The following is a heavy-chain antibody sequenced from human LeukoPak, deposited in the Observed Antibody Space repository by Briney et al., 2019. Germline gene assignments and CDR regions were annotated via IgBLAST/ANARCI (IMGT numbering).Heavy chain of an antibody. D-gene: IGHD2-2*02. Sequence: GGSLRLSCAASGFTLRSYDMSWVRQAPGKGLEWVAATSGSGVNSYYADSVRGRFTISRDNSQNTLYLQMDSLRAEDTAVYYCAVGRTDCISTTCYKTYFQHWGQGTLVTVSS. V-gene: IGHV3-23*01. J-gene: IGHJ1*01. CDR2: TSGSGVNS. CDR3: AVGRTDCISTTCYKTYFQH. CDR1: GFTLRSYD.